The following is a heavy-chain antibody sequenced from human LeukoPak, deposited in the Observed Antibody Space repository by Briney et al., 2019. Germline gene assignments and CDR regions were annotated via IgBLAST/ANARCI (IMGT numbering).Heavy chain of an antibody. D-gene: IGHD5-24*01. CDR2: ISSGSSYV. V-gene: IGHV3-21*01. CDR3: ARGRDGYTLIDAFDI. Sequence: PGGSLRLSCAASGFTFSTYSMNWVRQAPGKGLEWVSSISSGSSYVYYADSVKGRFTISRDNAKNSLYLEMNSLRAEDTALYYCARGRDGYTLIDAFDIWGQGTMVTVSS. J-gene: IGHJ3*02. CDR1: GFTFSTYS.